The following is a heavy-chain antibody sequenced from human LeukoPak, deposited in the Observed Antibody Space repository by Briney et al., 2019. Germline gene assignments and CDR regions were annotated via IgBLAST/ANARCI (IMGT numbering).Heavy chain of an antibody. CDR2: IIPIFGTA. J-gene: IGHJ3*02. Sequence: SVKVSCKASGGTFSSYAISWVRQAPGQGREWMGGIIPIFGTANYAQKFQGRVTMTRDTSTSTVYMELSSLRSEDTAVYYCARLTKVVTPGAFDIWGQGTMVTVSS. D-gene: IGHD4-23*01. V-gene: IGHV1-69*05. CDR3: ARLTKVVTPGAFDI. CDR1: GGTFSSYA.